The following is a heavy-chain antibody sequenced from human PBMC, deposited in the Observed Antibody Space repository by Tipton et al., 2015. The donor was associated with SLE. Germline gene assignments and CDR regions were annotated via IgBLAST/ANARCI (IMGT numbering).Heavy chain of an antibody. Sequence: QLVQSGAEVKKPGSSVKVSCKASGGTFSSYTISWVRQAPGQGLEWMGRIIPILGIANYAQKFQGRITITADKSTSTAYMELSSLRSEDTAVYYCARGEATTVTGDAFDIWGQGTMVTVSS. CDR3: ARGEATTVTGDAFDI. V-gene: IGHV1-69*09. J-gene: IGHJ3*02. CDR1: GGTFSSYT. CDR2: IIPILGIA. D-gene: IGHD4-17*01.